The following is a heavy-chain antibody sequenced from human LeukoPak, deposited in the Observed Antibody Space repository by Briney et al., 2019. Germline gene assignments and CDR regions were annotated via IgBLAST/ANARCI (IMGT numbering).Heavy chain of an antibody. CDR3: AKSSGSYSPAWYYYGMDV. Sequence: GGSLRLSCAVSGFTFSSYSMNWVRQAPGKGLEGVSYISGGSSIIKYADSVKGRFTISRDNAQNSLYLQMNSLRAEDTAVYYCAKSSGSYSPAWYYYGMDVWGQGTTVTVSS. CDR2: ISGGSSII. D-gene: IGHD1-26*01. J-gene: IGHJ6*02. CDR1: GFTFSSYS. V-gene: IGHV3-48*01.